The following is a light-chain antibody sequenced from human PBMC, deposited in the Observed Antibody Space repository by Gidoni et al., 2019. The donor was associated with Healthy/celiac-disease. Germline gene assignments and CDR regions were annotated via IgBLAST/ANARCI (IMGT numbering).Light chain of an antibody. CDR1: QSVISSY. CDR2: GAS. J-gene: IGKJ1*01. CDR3: QQYGSSPPWT. Sequence: EIVLPQSPGTLSLSPGERATLSCRASQSVISSYLAWYQQKPGQAPRLRIYGASSRATGIPDRFSGSGSGTDFTLTISRLEPEDFAVYYCQQYGSSPPWTFGQGTKVEIK. V-gene: IGKV3-20*01.